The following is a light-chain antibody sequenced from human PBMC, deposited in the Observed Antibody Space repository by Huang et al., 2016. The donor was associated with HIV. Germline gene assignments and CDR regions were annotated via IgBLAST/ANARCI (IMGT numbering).Light chain of an antibody. J-gene: IGKJ2*01. CDR2: GAS. CDR3: QQRGSWPRT. Sequence: EIVLTQSPATLSLSPGERATLSCRASQSLGRFLAWYQQKPGQAPRPLSFGASDRASGIPARFGGSGSGTDFTLTISSLEPEDFAVYYCQQRGSWPRTFGQGTKLDIK. CDR1: QSLGRF. V-gene: IGKV3-11*01.